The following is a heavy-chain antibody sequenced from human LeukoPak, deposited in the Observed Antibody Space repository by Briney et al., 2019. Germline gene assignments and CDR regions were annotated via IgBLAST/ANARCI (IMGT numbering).Heavy chain of an antibody. CDR1: GGSISSSSYS. CDR3: ARERSVHGSDAFDI. D-gene: IGHD1-1*01. Sequence: PSETLSLTCTVSGGSISSSSYSWGWIRQPPGKGLEWIGSIYYSGSTYYNPSLKSRVTISVDTSKNQFSLKLSSVTAADTAVYYCARERSVHGSDAFDIWGQGTMVTVSS. CDR2: IYYSGST. V-gene: IGHV4-39*07. J-gene: IGHJ3*02.